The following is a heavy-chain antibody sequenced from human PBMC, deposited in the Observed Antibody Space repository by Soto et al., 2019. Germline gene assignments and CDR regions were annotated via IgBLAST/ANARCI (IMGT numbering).Heavy chain of an antibody. J-gene: IGHJ4*02. CDR1: GFTFSSYA. CDR2: ISYDGSNK. CDR3: ARDSHYYDSSGYQSF. Sequence: QVQLVESGGGVVQPGRSLRLSCAASGFTFSSYAMHWVRQAPGKGLEWVAVISYDGSNKYYADSMKGRFTISRDNSKNTLYLQMNSLRAEDTAVYYCARDSHYYDSSGYQSFWGQGTLVTVSS. D-gene: IGHD3-22*01. V-gene: IGHV3-30-3*01.